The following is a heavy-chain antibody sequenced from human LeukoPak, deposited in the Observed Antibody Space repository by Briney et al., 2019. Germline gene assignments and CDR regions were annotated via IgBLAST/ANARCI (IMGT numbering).Heavy chain of an antibody. Sequence: PSETLSLTYTVSGGSISSYYWSWIRQPPGKGLEWIGYMYYSGTTNYNPSLKSRVTISVDTSRNQFSLKLNSVTAADTAVYYCAKSNGYGLVDIWGQGTMVTVSS. CDR2: MYYSGTT. D-gene: IGHD3-10*01. CDR1: GGSISSYY. CDR3: AKSNGYGLVDI. J-gene: IGHJ3*02. V-gene: IGHV4-59*12.